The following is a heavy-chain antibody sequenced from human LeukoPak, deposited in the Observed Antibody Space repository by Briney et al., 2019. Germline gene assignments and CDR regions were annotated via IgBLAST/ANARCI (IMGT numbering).Heavy chain of an antibody. Sequence: GGSLRLSCAASGFTFSSYSMNWVRQAPGKGLEWVSYISSSSSNIYYADSVKGRFTLSRDNAKNSLYLQMNRLRAEDTAVYYCARNSYGYFGIDYWGQGTLVTVSS. CDR2: ISSSSSNI. D-gene: IGHD5-18*01. J-gene: IGHJ4*02. CDR3: ARNSYGYFGIDY. CDR1: GFTFSSYS. V-gene: IGHV3-48*04.